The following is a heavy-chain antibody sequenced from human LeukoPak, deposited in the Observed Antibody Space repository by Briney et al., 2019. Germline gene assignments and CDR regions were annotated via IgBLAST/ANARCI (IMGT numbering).Heavy chain of an antibody. CDR2: INIYKGNT. V-gene: IGHV1-18*01. CDR1: GYIFTSHG. J-gene: IGHJ2*01. D-gene: IGHD6-25*01. CDR3: ARNSSGWYGYFDL. Sequence: GAPVKVSCKASGYIFTSHGLSWVRQAPGQGLEWMGWINIYKGNTNYAQKFQGRVTMTTDTSTSTAYMELRSLRSDDTAVYYCARNSSGWYGYFDLWGRGTLVTVSS.